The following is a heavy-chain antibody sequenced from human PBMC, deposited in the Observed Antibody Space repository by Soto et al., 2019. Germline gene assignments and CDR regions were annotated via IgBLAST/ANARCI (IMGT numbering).Heavy chain of an antibody. J-gene: IGHJ4*02. CDR1: GFTFSSYG. V-gene: IGHV3-33*01. D-gene: IGHD3-3*01. Sequence: QVQLVESGGGVAQPGRSLRLSCAASGFTFSSYGMHWVRQAPGKGLEWVAVIWYDGSNKYYADSVKGRFTISRDNSKNTLYLQMNSLRAEDTAVYYCARDYDFWSGYSTAGYWGQGTLVTVSS. CDR2: IWYDGSNK. CDR3: ARDYDFWSGYSTAGY.